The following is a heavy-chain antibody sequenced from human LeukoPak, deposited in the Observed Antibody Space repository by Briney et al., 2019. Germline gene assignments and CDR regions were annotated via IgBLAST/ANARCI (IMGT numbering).Heavy chain of an antibody. D-gene: IGHD3-22*01. V-gene: IGHV3-23*01. J-gene: IGHJ4*02. CDR2: ISGSGGTT. CDR1: GFIFSRYA. Sequence: PGGSLRLSRAASGFIFSRYAMGWVRQPPGKGLEWVSTISGSGGTTYYADSVKGRFTISRDSSKNPLYLQMNSLRAEDTAVYYCAILTNYYDSGRYYSLPNFFDYWGQGTLVTVSS. CDR3: AILTNYYDSGRYYSLPNFFDY.